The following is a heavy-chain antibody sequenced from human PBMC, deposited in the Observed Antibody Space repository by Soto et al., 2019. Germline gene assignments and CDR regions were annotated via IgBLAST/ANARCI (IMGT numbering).Heavy chain of an antibody. CDR2: IMPVFRTP. CDR1: GGTFRTAA. V-gene: IGHV1-69*12. D-gene: IGHD2-8*01. Sequence: QVQLEQSGAEVKKPGSSVKVSCKASGGTFRTAAVSWVRQAPGQGLEWMGGIMPVFRTPDYAQKFHGRVTITADESTSTAYMELSGLRSDDTAVYYCARDNDRPQLGGNYYYILDVWCQGTTITVSS. CDR3: ARDNDRPQLGGNYYYILDV. J-gene: IGHJ6*02.